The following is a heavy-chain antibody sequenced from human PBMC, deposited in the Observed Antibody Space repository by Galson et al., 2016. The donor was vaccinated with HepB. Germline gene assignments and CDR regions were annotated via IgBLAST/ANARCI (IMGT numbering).Heavy chain of an antibody. Sequence: SLRLSCAASGFIFSSYAMHWVRQAPGQGLEWVAVTSHDGSNEYYADSVKGRFAISRDNPKNALYLQMNSLTAGDTAVYYCAKGGPGIAVPADLLGQGTLVTVSS. V-gene: IGHV3-30*18. J-gene: IGHJ5*02. D-gene: IGHD6-19*01. CDR3: AKGGPGIAVPADL. CDR2: TSHDGSNE. CDR1: GFIFSSYA.